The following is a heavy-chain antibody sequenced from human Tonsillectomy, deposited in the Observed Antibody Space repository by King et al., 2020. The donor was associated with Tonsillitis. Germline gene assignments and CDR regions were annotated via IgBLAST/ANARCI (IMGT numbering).Heavy chain of an antibody. D-gene: IGHD4-17*01. CDR2: INWNGAST. CDR1: GFIFENYG. Sequence: VQLVESRGGVVRPGGSLRLSCAASGFIFENYGLSWVRQAPGKGLEWLSGINWNGASTGFADSVKGRFTISRDNAKNSLYLHMNSLRAEDTALYYCARRAAAVTWWYFDLWGRGTLVTVSS. CDR3: ARRAAAVTWWYFDL. J-gene: IGHJ2*01. V-gene: IGHV3-20*04.